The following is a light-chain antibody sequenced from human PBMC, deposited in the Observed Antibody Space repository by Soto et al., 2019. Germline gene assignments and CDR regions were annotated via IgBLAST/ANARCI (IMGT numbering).Light chain of an antibody. CDR2: DVN. J-gene: IGLJ3*02. V-gene: IGLV2-11*01. CDR3: CSYAGSSTWV. Sequence: QSVLTQPRSVPGSPGQSVTISCTGTSNDVGGYNYVSWYQQHPGKAPKLLISDVNKRPSGVPDRFSGSKSGNTASLIISGLQAEDEADYYCCSYAGSSTWVFGGGTKLTVL. CDR1: SNDVGGYNY.